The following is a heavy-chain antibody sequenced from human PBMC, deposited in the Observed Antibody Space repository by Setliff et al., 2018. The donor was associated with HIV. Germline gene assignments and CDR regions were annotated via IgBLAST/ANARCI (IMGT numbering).Heavy chain of an antibody. CDR1: GFTFSNYA. D-gene: IGHD3-16*01. CDR2: ISGSGGLT. Sequence: PGGSLRLSCAASGFTFSNYAMNWVRQAPGKGLEWVSTISGSGGLTFYADSVKGRFTISRDNSKNTLYLQMNSLRAEDTAVYYCAKDLGVQRGNFDYWGQGTLVTVSS. CDR3: AKDLGVQRGNFDY. V-gene: IGHV3-23*01. J-gene: IGHJ4*02.